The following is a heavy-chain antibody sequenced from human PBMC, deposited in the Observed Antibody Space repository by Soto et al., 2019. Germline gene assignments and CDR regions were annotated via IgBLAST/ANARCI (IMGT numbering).Heavy chain of an antibody. CDR2: INAGNGNT. CDR3: ARGAWELLDY. V-gene: IGHV1-18*04. J-gene: IGHJ4*02. CDR1: GYTFTSYG. Sequence: GASVKFYCKASGYTFTSYGISLVRQAPGQRLEWMGWINAGNGNTKYSQKFQGRVTMTTDTSTSTAYMELRSLRSDDTAVYYCARGAWELLDYWGQGTLVTVSS. D-gene: IGHD1-26*01.